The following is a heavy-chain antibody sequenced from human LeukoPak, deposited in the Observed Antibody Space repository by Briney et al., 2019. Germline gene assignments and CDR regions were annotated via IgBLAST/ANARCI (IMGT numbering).Heavy chain of an antibody. CDR1: GFTFSSYS. D-gene: IGHD3-10*01. J-gene: IGHJ4*02. Sequence: GGSLRLSCAASGFTFSSYSMHWVRQAPGKGLEYVSAISNNGGRIYYADSVKGRLTISRDNSKNTLYLQMGSLGAEDMAVYYCARVGGSGSGGGYDYWGQGTLVTVSS. V-gene: IGHV3-64*02. CDR3: ARVGGSGSGGGYDY. CDR2: ISNNGGRI.